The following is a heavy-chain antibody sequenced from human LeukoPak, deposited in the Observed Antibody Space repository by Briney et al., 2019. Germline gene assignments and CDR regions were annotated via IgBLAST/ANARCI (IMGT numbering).Heavy chain of an antibody. CDR3: AKDPYYYDSSGYLDY. J-gene: IGHJ4*02. CDR1: GFTFDDYA. Sequence: GRSLRLSCAASGFTFDDYAMHWVRQVPGKGLEWVSGISWNSGSIGYADSVKGRFTISRDNAKNSLYLQMNSLRAEDTALYYCAKDPYYYDSSGYLDYWGQGTLVTVSS. V-gene: IGHV3-9*01. CDR2: ISWNSGSI. D-gene: IGHD3-22*01.